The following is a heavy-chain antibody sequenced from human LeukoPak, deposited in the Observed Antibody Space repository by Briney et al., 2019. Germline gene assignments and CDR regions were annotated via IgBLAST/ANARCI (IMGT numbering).Heavy chain of an antibody. CDR1: GFSLSSYD. CDR2: ISTTSTYI. D-gene: IGHD2-2*01. CDR3: ARADCFSSTCYLRSSWFDP. J-gene: IGHJ5*02. V-gene: IGHV3-21*01. Sequence: GGSLRLSCAASGFSLSSYDMNWVRQTPGKGLEWVSSISTTSTYIYYRYSVKGRFTISRDNARNSLYLQMNGLRAEDTAVYYCARADCFSSTCYLRSSWFDPWGQGTLVTVSS.